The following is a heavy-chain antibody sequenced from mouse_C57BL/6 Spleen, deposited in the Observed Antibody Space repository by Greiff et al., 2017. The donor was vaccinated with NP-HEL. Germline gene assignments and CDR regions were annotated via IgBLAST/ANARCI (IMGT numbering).Heavy chain of an antibody. CDR2: IYPGSGST. Sequence: VQLQQPGAELVKPGASVKMSCKASGYTFTSYWITWVKQRPGQGLEWIGDIYPGSGSTNYNEKFKSKATLTVDTSSSTAYMQLSSLTSEDSAVYYCATNDYYGSSYYAMDYWGQGTSVTVSS. J-gene: IGHJ4*01. V-gene: IGHV1-55*01. CDR1: GYTFTSYW. CDR3: ATNDYYGSSYYAMDY. D-gene: IGHD1-1*01.